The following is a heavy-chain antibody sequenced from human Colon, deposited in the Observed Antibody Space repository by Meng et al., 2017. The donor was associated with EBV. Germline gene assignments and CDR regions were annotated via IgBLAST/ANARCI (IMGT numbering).Heavy chain of an antibody. CDR3: ARDSPLDGYSLLDY. V-gene: IGHV7-4-1*02. CDR2: IDPNTGNP. CDR1: GYPFTSYA. D-gene: IGHD5-24*01. Sequence: VQLVQSGSELKQPGASVKVPCRPSGYPFTSYAINWVRQAPGQGPDWMGWIDPNTGNPTYDQGFTGRFVFSLDTSVSTAYLQINSLRADDTAVYYCARDSPLDGYSLLDYWGQGTLVTVSS. J-gene: IGHJ4*02.